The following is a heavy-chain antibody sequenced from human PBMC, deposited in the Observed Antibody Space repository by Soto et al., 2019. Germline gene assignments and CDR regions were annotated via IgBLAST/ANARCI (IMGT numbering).Heavy chain of an antibody. CDR2: ISAYNGNT. CDR1: GYTFTSYG. D-gene: IGHD3-10*01. Sequence: GASVKVSCKASGYTFTSYGISWVRQAPGQGLEWMGWISAYNGNTNYAQKLQGRVTMTTDTSTSTAYMELRSLRSDDTAVYYCARDRGMVRGVISYYYYYGMAVWGQGTTVTVSS. CDR3: ARDRGMVRGVISYYYYYGMAV. J-gene: IGHJ6*02. V-gene: IGHV1-18*01.